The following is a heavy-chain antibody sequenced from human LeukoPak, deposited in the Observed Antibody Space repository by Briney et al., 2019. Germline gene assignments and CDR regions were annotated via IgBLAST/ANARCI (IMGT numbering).Heavy chain of an antibody. CDR3: ARAPETMVRGVIPHAFDI. CDR2: IYYSGST. CDR1: GGSISSGDYY. V-gene: IGHV4-30-4*01. D-gene: IGHD3-10*01. J-gene: IGHJ3*02. Sequence: SETLSLTCTVFGGSISSGDYYWSWIRQPPGKGLEWIGYIYYSGSTYYNPSLKSRVTISVDTSKNQFSLKLSSVTAADTAVYYCARAPETMVRGVIPHAFDIWGQGTMVTVSS.